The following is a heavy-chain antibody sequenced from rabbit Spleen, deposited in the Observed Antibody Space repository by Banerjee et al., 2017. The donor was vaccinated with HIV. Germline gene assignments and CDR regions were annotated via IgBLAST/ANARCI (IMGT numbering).Heavy chain of an antibody. D-gene: IGHD2-1*01. J-gene: IGHJ4*01. CDR1: GFTLSSYY. CDR2: IDPVFGIT. Sequence: QLVESRGGLVQPGGSLKLSCKASGFTLSSYYMNWVRQAPGKGLEWIGYIDPVFGITYYANWVNGRFSISRENAQNTVSLQMTSLTAADTATYFCVRDQAGDADYGPYYLNLWGQGTLVTVS. CDR3: VRDQAGDADYGPYYLNL. V-gene: IGHV1S7*01.